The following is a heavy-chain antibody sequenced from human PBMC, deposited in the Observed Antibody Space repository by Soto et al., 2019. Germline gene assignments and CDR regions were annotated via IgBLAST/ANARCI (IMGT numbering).Heavy chain of an antibody. J-gene: IGHJ4*02. CDR1: GFTFSSYS. CDR2: ISSSSSYI. D-gene: IGHD6-19*01. CDR3: SGLYSRCWAKRREFDY. Sequence: EVQLVESGGGLVKPGGSLRLSCAASGFTFSSYSMNWVRQAPGKGLEWVSSISSSSSYIYYADSVKGRFTISRDNAKNSLVLPMNRPKAEDTAVYYWSGLYSRCWAKRREFDYWGQGTLVTVAS. V-gene: IGHV3-21*01.